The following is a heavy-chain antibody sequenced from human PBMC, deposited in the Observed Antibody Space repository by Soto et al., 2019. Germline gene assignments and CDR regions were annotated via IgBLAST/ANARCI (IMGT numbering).Heavy chain of an antibody. D-gene: IGHD6-13*01. Sequence: QVQLVQSGAEVKKPGSSVKVSCKASGGTFSSYTISWVRQAPGQGLEWMGRTIPILGIANYAQKFQGRVTITADKSTSTAYMELSSLRSEDTAVYYCARYSSSWTDDYWGQGTLVTVSS. V-gene: IGHV1-69*02. CDR3: ARYSSSWTDDY. J-gene: IGHJ4*02. CDR1: GGTFSSYT. CDR2: TIPILGIA.